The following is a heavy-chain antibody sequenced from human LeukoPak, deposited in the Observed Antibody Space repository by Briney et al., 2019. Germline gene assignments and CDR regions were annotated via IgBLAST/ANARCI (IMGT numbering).Heavy chain of an antibody. D-gene: IGHD5-18*01. V-gene: IGHV3-7*01. CDR1: GFTSSSYW. J-gene: IGHJ4*02. Sequence: PGGSLRLSCAASGFTSSSYWMSWVRQAPGKGLEWVANIKQDGSEKYYVDSVKGRFTISRDNAKNSLYLQMNSLRAEDTAVYYCARDEIYSYGYGSYFDYWGQGTLVTVSS. CDR3: ARDEIYSYGYGSYFDY. CDR2: IKQDGSEK.